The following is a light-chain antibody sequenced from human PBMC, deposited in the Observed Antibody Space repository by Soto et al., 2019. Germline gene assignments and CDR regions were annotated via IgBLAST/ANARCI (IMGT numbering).Light chain of an antibody. CDR3: EQYHIYSGT. CDR2: NAS. CDR1: QTIDSW. V-gene: IGKV1-5*03. Sequence: DIQMTQSPSTLSASVGDRVTITCRASQTIDSWLGWYQQRPGKPPHLLIYNASTLASGVPSRFRGSGSGTEFTLAINSLQPDDFETCCCEQYHIYSGTFGQGTNVDIK. J-gene: IGKJ1*01.